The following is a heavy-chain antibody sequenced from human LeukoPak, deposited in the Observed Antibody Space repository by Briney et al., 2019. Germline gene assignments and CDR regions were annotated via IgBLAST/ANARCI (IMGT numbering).Heavy chain of an antibody. V-gene: IGHV4-61*02. CDR3: ARTVSVYYDSSGVAGAY. CDR2: IYTSGST. J-gene: IGHJ4*02. D-gene: IGHD3-22*01. Sequence: SETLSLTCTVSGGSISSGSYHWSWIRQPAGKGLEWIGRIYTSGSTNYNPSLKSRVTISVDTSKNQFSLKLSSVTAADTAVYYCARTVSVYYDSSGVAGAYWGQGTLVTVSS. CDR1: GGSISSGSYH.